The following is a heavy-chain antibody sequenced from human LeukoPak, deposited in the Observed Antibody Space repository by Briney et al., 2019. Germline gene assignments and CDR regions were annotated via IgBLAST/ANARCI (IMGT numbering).Heavy chain of an antibody. J-gene: IGHJ4*02. Sequence: ESLKISCNASRYSFTSYWIGCVGQMPVQGREWMGIIDPSDSDTRYAPSFQGQVTISADKSLTTAYLQWNSLKASDTAMYYCARQTAMGRSGDYWGQGTLVIVSS. CDR2: IDPSDSDT. CDR1: RYSFTSYW. V-gene: IGHV5-51*01. CDR3: ARQTAMGRSGDY. D-gene: IGHD5-18*01.